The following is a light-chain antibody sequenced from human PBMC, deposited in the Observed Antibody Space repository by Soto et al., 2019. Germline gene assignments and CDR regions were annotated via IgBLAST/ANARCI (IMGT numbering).Light chain of an antibody. J-gene: IGLJ3*02. CDR3: CSYAGSYTWV. V-gene: IGLV2-11*01. Sequence: QSALTQPXXVSGXXXXXVTXXXTGTSSDVGDYNYVSWYEQRPGKAPKVMIYDVSRRPSGVPDRFSGSKSGNTASLTISGLQAEDEADYYCCSYAGSYTWVFGGGTKLTVL. CDR2: DVS. CDR1: SSDVGDYNY.